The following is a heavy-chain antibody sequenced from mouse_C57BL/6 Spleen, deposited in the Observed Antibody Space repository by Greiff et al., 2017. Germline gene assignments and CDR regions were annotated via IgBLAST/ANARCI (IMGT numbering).Heavy chain of an antibody. CDR1: GFTFTDYY. CDR3: ARSSFSYDYDWYFDV. D-gene: IGHD2-4*01. V-gene: IGHV7-3*01. J-gene: IGHJ1*03. CDR2: IRNKANGYTT. Sequence: EVKLMESGGGLVQPGGSLSLSCAASGFTFTDYYMSWVRQPPGKALEWLGFIRNKANGYTTEYSASVKGRFTISRDNSQSILYLQMNALRAEDSATYYCARSSFSYDYDWYFDVWGTGTTVTVSS.